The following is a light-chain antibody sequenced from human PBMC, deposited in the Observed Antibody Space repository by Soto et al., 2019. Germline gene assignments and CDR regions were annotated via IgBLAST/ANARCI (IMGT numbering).Light chain of an antibody. CDR2: GAS. V-gene: IGKV3-20*01. CDR3: QQYDSSPMK. CDR1: QSVSSSY. Sequence: EIVLTQSPGTLSLSPGERATLSCRASQSVSSSYLAWYQQKPGQAPRLLIYGASSRATGIPDRFSGSGSGTDFTLTISRLEPEAFAVYYCQQYDSSPMKFGHGTKVEIK. J-gene: IGKJ1*01.